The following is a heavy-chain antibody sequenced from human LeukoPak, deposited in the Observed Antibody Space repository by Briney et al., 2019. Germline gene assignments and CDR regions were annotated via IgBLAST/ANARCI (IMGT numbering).Heavy chain of an antibody. CDR3: AKDRRLRLGEFLGRKETNWFDP. CDR1: RFTFSSYA. V-gene: IGHV3-23*01. CDR2: ISGSDAGT. D-gene: IGHD3-16*01. J-gene: IGHJ5*02. Sequence: GGSLRLSCAASRFTFSSYAMSWVRQAPGKRLEWVSAISGSDAGTYYADSVKGRLTISRDNSKNTLFLQMNSLRAEDTAVYHCAKDRRLRLGEFLGRKETNWFDPWGQGTLVTVSS.